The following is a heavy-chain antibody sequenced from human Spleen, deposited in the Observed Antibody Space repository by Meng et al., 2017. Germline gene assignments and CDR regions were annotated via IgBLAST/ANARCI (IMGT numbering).Heavy chain of an antibody. CDR1: GFTFSDHY. D-gene: IGHD4-17*01. CDR2: IRNKPNSYTT. CDR3: ARVSNAVDTFDI. V-gene: IGHV3-72*01. Sequence: GESLKISCAASGFTFSDHYMDWVRQAPGKGLEWVGRIRNKPNSYTTEYAASVKGRFTISRDDSKNSLYLQMNSLKTEDTAVYYCARVSNAVDTFDIWGQGTMVT. J-gene: IGHJ3*02.